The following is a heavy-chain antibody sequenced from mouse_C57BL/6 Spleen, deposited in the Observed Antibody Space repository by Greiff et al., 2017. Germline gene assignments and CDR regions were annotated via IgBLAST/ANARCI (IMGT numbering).Heavy chain of an antibody. CDR1: GYSFTGYY. Sequence: DVKLQESGPELVKPGASVKISCKASGYSFTGYYMNWVKQSPEKSLEWIGEINPSTGGTTYNQKFKAKATLTVDKSSSTAYMQLKSLTSEDSAVYYCAIRYGNYPYYAMDYWGQGTSVTVSS. V-gene: IGHV1-42*01. CDR2: INPSTGGT. J-gene: IGHJ4*01. D-gene: IGHD2-1*01. CDR3: AIRYGNYPYYAMDY.